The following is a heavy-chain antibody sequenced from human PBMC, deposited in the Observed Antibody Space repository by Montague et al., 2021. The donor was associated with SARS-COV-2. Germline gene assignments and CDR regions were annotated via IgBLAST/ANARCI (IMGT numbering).Heavy chain of an antibody. V-gene: IGHV4-38-2*02. CDR1: GDSITNNYY. J-gene: IGHJ4*02. CDR3: ARRHIVVSNRVFDY. D-gene: IGHD2-21*01. CDR2: IYHSGTT. Sequence: SETLSLTCTVSGDSITNNYYWGWIRQPPGKGLEWIGTIYHSGTTYYNPSLKSRVTISVDTSNNQFSLKLTSVTAAYTAVYYCARRHIVVSNRVFDYWGQGTLVTVSS.